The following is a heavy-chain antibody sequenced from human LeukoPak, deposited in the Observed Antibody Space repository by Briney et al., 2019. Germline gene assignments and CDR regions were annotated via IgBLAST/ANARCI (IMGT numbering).Heavy chain of an antibody. J-gene: IGHJ4*02. CDR3: ARDLVLRYFEGDLKEDY. CDR2: ISSSSSYI. D-gene: IGHD3-9*01. Sequence: PGGSLRLSCAGSGFTFSSYSMNWVRQAPGKGLEWVSSISSSSSYIYYADSVKGRFTISRDNAKNSLYLQMNSLRAEDTAVYYCARDLVLRYFEGDLKEDYWGQGTLVTVSS. CDR1: GFTFSSYS. V-gene: IGHV3-21*01.